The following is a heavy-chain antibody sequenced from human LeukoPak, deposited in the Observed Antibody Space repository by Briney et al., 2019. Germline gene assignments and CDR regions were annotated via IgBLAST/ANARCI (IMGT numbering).Heavy chain of an antibody. CDR2: IYPGDSDA. Sequence: GESLKISCKGSGYSFTSYWIGWVRQMPGKGLEWMGIIYPGDSDARYGPSFQGQVTISADKSISTAYLQWSSLKASDTAMYYCARRSGEYYGSGSYYPFDYWGQGTLVTVSS. CDR1: GYSFTSYW. CDR3: ARRSGEYYGSGSYYPFDY. D-gene: IGHD3-10*01. V-gene: IGHV5-51*01. J-gene: IGHJ4*02.